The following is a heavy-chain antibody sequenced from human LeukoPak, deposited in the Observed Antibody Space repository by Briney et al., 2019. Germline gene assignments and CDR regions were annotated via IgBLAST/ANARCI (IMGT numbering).Heavy chain of an antibody. CDR3: SKRGPNTGWHFFDH. CDR2: INEVGDDT. D-gene: IGHD6-19*01. V-gene: IGHV3-23*01. J-gene: IGHJ5*02. CDR1: GFTFSNYA. Sequence: PGGSLRFSGAVSGFTFSNYAMSWVRKTPARGRRGVSSINEVGDDTNYVASVRGRFTVSRDNSKNTLYLQLNSLRAEDTALYYCSKRGPNTGWHFFDHWGPGTLVTVS.